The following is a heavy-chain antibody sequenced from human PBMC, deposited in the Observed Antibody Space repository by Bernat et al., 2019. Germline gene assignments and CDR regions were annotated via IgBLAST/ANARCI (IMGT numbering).Heavy chain of an antibody. CDR3: ARDGYSSSWEHPVNFDY. CDR1: GFTVSSNY. CDR2: IYSGGST. J-gene: IGHJ4*02. D-gene: IGHD6-13*01. Sequence: VQLVESGGGVVQPGRSLRLSCAASGFTVSSNYMSWVRQAPGKGLEWVSVIYSGGSTYYADSVKGRFTISRDNSENTLYLQMNSLRAEDTAVYYCARDGYSSSWEHPVNFDYWGQGTLVTVSS. V-gene: IGHV3-66*01.